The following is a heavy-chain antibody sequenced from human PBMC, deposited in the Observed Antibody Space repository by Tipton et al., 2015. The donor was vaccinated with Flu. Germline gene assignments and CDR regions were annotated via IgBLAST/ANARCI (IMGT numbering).Heavy chain of an antibody. J-gene: IGHJ4*02. CDR2: INPKSGDT. Sequence: QLVQSGAEVQKPGVSVKVSCKASGYTFTDYYMHWVQQAPGEGLEWMGWINPKSGDTHYAQMFQGRVTMTRDTSTSTAFMELTSLRSDDTAVYYCAARYSGYDWAEYWGQGTLVTVSS. V-gene: IGHV1-2*02. CDR1: GYTFTDYY. D-gene: IGHD5-12*01. CDR3: AARYSGYDWAEY.